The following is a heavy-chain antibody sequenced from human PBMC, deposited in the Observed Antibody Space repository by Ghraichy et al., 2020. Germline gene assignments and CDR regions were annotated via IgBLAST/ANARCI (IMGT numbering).Heavy chain of an antibody. CDR2: ISSSSSYI. CDR3: ARDISSIATNWFDP. CDR1: GFTFSSYS. Sequence: GESLNISCAASGFTFSSYSMNWVRQAPGKGLEWVSSISSSSSYIYYADSVKGRFTISRDNAKNSLYLQMNSLRAEDTAVYYCARDISSIATNWFDPWGQGTLVTVSS. J-gene: IGHJ5*02. V-gene: IGHV3-21*01. D-gene: IGHD6-6*01.